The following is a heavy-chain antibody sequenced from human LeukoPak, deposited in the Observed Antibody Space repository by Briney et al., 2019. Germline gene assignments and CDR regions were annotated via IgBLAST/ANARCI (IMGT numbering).Heavy chain of an antibody. J-gene: IGHJ3*02. V-gene: IGHV3-48*02. D-gene: IGHD6-6*01. CDR3: ARAYSSSSGRDAFDS. CDR2: ISSSSSTI. Sequence: GSLRLSCAASGFTFNSYNMNWVRQATGKGLEWGSYISSSSSTIYYADSVKGRFTISRDSAKTSLFLQMNSLRDEDTAVYYCARAYSSSSGRDAFDSWGLGTLVTVSS. CDR1: GFTFNSYN.